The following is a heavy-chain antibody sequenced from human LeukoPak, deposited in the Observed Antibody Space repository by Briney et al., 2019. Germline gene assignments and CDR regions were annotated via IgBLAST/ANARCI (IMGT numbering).Heavy chain of an antibody. Sequence: PSQTLSLTYTVSGGSISSGSYYWSWIRQPAGKGLEWIGRIYTSGSTNYNPSLKSRVTISVDTSKNQFSLKLSSVTAADTAVYYCAISSIAAAGFFDYWGQGTLVTVSS. CDR3: AISSIAAAGFFDY. J-gene: IGHJ4*02. D-gene: IGHD6-13*01. V-gene: IGHV4-61*02. CDR1: GGSISSGSYY. CDR2: IYTSGST.